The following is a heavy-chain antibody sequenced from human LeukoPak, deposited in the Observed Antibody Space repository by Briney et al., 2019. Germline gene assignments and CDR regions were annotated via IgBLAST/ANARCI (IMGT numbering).Heavy chain of an antibody. J-gene: IGHJ4*02. V-gene: IGHV3-30*18. CDR3: AKDRYSSGWYSDFDY. CDR1: GFTFSNYA. CDR2: ISDDGSNK. D-gene: IGHD6-19*01. Sequence: PGGSLRLSCAASGFTFSNYAMHWVRQAPGKGLEWVAVISDDGSNKYYGDSVKGRFIISRDNSKNTVYLQMNSLRAEDTAVYYCAKDRYSSGWYSDFDYWGQGTLVTVSS.